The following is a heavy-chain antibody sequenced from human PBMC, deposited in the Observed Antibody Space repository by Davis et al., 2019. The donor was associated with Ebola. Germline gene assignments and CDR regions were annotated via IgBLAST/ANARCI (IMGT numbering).Heavy chain of an antibody. Sequence: GGSLRLSCAASGFMFTSYAMSWVRQAPGKGLEWVSAITISGGDTYYADSVKGRFTIARDNSKNTLYLQMNSLRAEDTAVYYCAREVQLSSHGMDVWGKGTTVTVSS. V-gene: IGHV3-23*01. J-gene: IGHJ6*04. CDR2: ITISGGDT. CDR1: GFMFTSYA. CDR3: AREVQLSSHGMDV. D-gene: IGHD2-2*01.